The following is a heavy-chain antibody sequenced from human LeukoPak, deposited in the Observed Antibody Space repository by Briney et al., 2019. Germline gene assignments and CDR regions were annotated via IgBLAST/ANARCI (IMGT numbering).Heavy chain of an antibody. CDR2: IYPGDSDT. CDR3: ARPASMPPAYFDY. D-gene: IGHD2/OR15-2a*01. V-gene: IGHV5-51*01. J-gene: IGHJ4*02. Sequence: GESLKISCKGSGYIFTSYWIGWVRQMPGQGREWMGIIYPGDSDTRYSPSFQGQVTISADKSISTAYLQWSSMKASDTAMYYCARPASMPPAYFDYWGQGTLVTVSS. CDR1: GYIFTSYW.